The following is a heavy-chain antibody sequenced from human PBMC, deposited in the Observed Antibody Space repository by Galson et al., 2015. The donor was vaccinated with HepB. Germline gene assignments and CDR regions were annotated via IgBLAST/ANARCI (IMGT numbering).Heavy chain of an antibody. D-gene: IGHD3-3*01. CDR1: GFTFSSYA. CDR3: ARDATFGVVIIGATDY. V-gene: IGHV3-30-3*01. J-gene: IGHJ4*02. Sequence: SLRLSCAASGFTFSSYAMRWVRQAPGKGLEWVAVISYDGSNKYYADSVKGRFTISRDNSKNTLYLQMNSLRAEDTAVYYCARDATFGVVIIGATDYWGQGTLVTVSS. CDR2: ISYDGSNK.